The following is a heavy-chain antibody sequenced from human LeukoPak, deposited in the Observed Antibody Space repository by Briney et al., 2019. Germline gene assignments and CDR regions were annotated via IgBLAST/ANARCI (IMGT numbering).Heavy chain of an antibody. D-gene: IGHD3-22*01. J-gene: IGHJ4*02. CDR2: IYYSGST. CDR3: AREKTRDSSGYPFFDY. Sequence: SETLSLTCSVSGGSISSYYWSWLRQPPGKGGEGMGDIYYSGSTNYNPSLKSRVTISVDTSKNQFSLKLSSVTAADTAVYYCAREKTRDSSGYPFFDYWGQGTLVTVSS. V-gene: IGHV4-59*12. CDR1: GGSISSYY.